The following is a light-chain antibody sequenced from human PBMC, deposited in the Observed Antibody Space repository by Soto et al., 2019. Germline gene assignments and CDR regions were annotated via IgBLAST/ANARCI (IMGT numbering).Light chain of an antibody. CDR1: QSVSTN. CDR2: DIS. V-gene: IGKV3-15*01. Sequence: EIVMTQSPDSLGVSLCERGTLAFRASQSVSTNLVWYQQRPGQAPRLLIYDISNRAAGVPARFSGSGSETEFTLTIRSLQSEDFAVYFCQQCNNWPSFGQGTRLEIK. CDR3: QQCNNWPS. J-gene: IGKJ5*01.